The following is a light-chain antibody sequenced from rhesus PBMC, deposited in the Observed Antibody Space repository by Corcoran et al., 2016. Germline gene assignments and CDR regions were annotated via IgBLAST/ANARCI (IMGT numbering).Light chain of an antibody. CDR1: EDLKDS. CDR3: QHSFGPPYS. J-gene: IGKJ2*01. CDR2: KAY. Sequence: DIQMTQSPSSLSASVGDRVTITCRASEDLKDSLNWYQQKPGKAPDLLIYKAYTLRSGVPSRFSGSGSGTDYTFTISGLQSEDVASYFCQHSFGPPYSFDQGTRVEIK. V-gene: IGKV1-74*01.